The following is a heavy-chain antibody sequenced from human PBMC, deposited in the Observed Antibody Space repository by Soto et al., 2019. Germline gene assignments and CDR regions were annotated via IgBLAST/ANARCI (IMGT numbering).Heavy chain of an antibody. CDR3: AKDRSSGSPAWFDP. J-gene: IGHJ5*02. V-gene: IGHV3-30*18. Sequence: GSLLLACSACGCTFSSYGMHWVRQAPGKGLEWVAVISNDGSYKYYPDSVKGRFTISRDNSKNTLYLQMSSLRDEDTDVYYCAKDRSSGSPAWFDPWGQGTLVTVSS. D-gene: IGHD1-26*01. CDR1: GCTFSSYG. CDR2: ISNDGSYK.